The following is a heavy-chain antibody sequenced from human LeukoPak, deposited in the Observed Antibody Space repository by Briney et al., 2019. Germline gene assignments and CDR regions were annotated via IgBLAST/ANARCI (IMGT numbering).Heavy chain of an antibody. CDR1: GFTFSSYW. J-gene: IGHJ5*02. Sequence: GGSPRLSCAASGFTFSSYWMSWVRQAPGKGLEWVANIKQDGSEKYYVDSVKGRFTISRDNAKNSLYLQMNNLRAEHTAVYYCARVGCSGGSCYSGRGPFDPWGQGTLVTVSS. CDR2: IKQDGSEK. CDR3: ARVGCSGGSCYSGRGPFDP. D-gene: IGHD2-15*01. V-gene: IGHV3-7*01.